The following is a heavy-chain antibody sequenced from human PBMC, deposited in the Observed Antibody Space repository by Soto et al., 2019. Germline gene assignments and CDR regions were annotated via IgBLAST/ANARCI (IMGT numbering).Heavy chain of an antibody. J-gene: IGHJ4*02. Sequence: GGSLRLFCAASGFTFDDYGMSWVRQVPGKGLEWVAGINWNGRTRNYADSVKGRFTISRDTAKNSLYLQMNSLRAEDTALYFCARASPRGRYFDWLIFPLGHWGQGTLVTVSS. V-gene: IGHV3-20*04. D-gene: IGHD3-9*01. CDR3: ARASPRGRYFDWLIFPLGH. CDR1: GFTFDDYG. CDR2: INWNGRTR.